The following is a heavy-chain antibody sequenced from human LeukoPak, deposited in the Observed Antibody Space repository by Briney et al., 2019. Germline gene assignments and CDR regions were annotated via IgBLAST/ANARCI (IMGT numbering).Heavy chain of an antibody. Sequence: SCKASGCTFSSYAMHWVRQAPGKGLEWVAVISYDGSNKYYADSVKGRFTISRDNSKNTLYLQMNSLRAEDTAVYYCARDWADNSDYPGNYWGQGTLVTVSS. J-gene: IGHJ4*02. V-gene: IGHV3-30*04. CDR1: GCTFSSYA. CDR3: ARDWADNSDYPGNY. D-gene: IGHD3-22*01. CDR2: ISYDGSNK.